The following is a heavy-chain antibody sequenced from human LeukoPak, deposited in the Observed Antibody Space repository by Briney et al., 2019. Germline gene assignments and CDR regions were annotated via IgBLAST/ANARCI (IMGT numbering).Heavy chain of an antibody. CDR1: GFIFSNAW. V-gene: IGHV3-23*01. D-gene: IGHD3-22*01. CDR3: AKRGVVIRVILVGFHKEAYYFDS. Sequence: GGSLRLSCAASGFIFSNAWMTWVRQAPGKGLEWVAGISDRGSRTNYADSVKGRFTISTDHPENTLYLEMNSLRAEDTAVYFCAKRGVVIRVILVGFHKEAYYFDSWGQGALVTVSS. J-gene: IGHJ4*02. CDR2: ISDRGSRT.